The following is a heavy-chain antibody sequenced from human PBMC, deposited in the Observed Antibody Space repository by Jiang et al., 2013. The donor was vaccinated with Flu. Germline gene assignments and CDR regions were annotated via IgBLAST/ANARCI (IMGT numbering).Heavy chain of an antibody. CDR1: GFTFSSYA. CDR2: ISGSGGST. CDR3: AKGDYDILTGRSQYYFDY. J-gene: IGHJ4*02. V-gene: IGHV3-23*01. D-gene: IGHD3-9*01. Sequence: PGGSLRLSCAASGFTFSSYAMSWVRQAPGKGLEWVSAISGSGGSTYYADSVKGRFTISRDNSKNTLYLQMNSLRAEDTAVYYCAKGDYDILTGRSQYYFDYWGQGTLVTVSS.